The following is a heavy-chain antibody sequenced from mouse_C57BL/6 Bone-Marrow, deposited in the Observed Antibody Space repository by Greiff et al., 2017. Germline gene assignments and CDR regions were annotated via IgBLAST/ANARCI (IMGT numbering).Heavy chain of an antibody. CDR2: IYPRSGNT. CDR1: GYTFTSYG. V-gene: IGHV1-81*01. CDR3: ARHYYGSSYYFDY. Sequence: QVQLQQSGAELARPGASVKLSCKASGYTFTSYGISWVKQRTGQGLEWIGEIYPRSGNTYYNVKFKGKATLTADKSSSTAYMELRSLTSEDSAVYFCARHYYGSSYYFDYWGQGTTLTVSS. J-gene: IGHJ2*01. D-gene: IGHD1-1*01.